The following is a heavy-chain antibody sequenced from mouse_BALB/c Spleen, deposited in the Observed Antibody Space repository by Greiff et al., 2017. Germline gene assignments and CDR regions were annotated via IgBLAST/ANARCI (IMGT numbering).Heavy chain of an antibody. CDR3: AREDYGSSYGWFAY. CDR1: GFTFTDYY. V-gene: IGHV7-3*02. CDR2: IRNKANGYTT. D-gene: IGHD1-1*01. J-gene: IGHJ3*01. Sequence: EVQRVESGGGLVQPGGSLRLSCATSGFTFTDYYMSWVRQPPGKALEWLGFIRNKANGYTTEYSASVKGRFTISRDNSQSILYLQMNTLRAEDSATYYCAREDYGSSYGWFAYWGQGTLVTVSA.